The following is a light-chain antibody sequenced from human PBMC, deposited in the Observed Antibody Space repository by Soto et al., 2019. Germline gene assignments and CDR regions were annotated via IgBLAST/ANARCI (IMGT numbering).Light chain of an antibody. CDR3: QQYGYLVT. V-gene: IGKV3-15*01. J-gene: IGKJ4*01. CDR1: QTISTN. Sequence: ETVMTQSPATLSASPGERATLSCRASQTISTNLAWYQQKPGQSPRLLIYGASTRATGIPARFSGTGSGTEFTLTISSLQSEDFAVYYCQQYGYLVTFGGGTKVEIK. CDR2: GAS.